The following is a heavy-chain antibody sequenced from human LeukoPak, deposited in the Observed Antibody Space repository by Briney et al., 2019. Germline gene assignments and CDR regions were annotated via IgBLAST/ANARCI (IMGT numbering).Heavy chain of an antibody. J-gene: IGHJ4*02. D-gene: IGHD2-2*01. CDR2: ISSSSSYI. CDR3: ARAEFCSSTSCSRGSLFDY. Sequence: GGSLRLSCAASGFTFSSYSMNWVRQAPGKGLEWVSSISSSSSYIYYADSVKGRFTISRDNAKNSLYLLMNSLRAEDTAVYYCARAEFCSSTSCSRGSLFDYWGQGSLVTVSS. CDR1: GFTFSSYS. V-gene: IGHV3-21*01.